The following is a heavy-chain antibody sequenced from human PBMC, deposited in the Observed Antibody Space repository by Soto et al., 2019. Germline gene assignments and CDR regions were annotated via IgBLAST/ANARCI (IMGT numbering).Heavy chain of an antibody. D-gene: IGHD2-15*01. CDR1: GGSFNGYH. Sequence: SETLSLTCAVNGGSFNGYHWSWIRQPPGKGLEWIGEINHSGSTNYNPSFKSRVTISVDTSKNQFHLKLNSVTAADTAVYFCARDARTVAYFDPWGQGTLLTISS. CDR2: INHSGST. CDR3: ARDARTVAYFDP. V-gene: IGHV4-34*01. J-gene: IGHJ5*02.